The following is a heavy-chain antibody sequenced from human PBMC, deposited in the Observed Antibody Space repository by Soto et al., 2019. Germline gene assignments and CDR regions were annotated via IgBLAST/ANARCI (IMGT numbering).Heavy chain of an antibody. V-gene: IGHV3-74*01. CDR2: INPAGDIT. D-gene: IGHD3-16*01. CDR3: TSDTFGLRDT. Sequence: MQMVESGGGSVQPGGSLRLSCAASGFPFSHYWMHWVRQTPGKGLVWVSRINPAGDITNYADSVEGRFTISRDNADSALFLQKNSRSAEDTAIYYCTSDTFGLRDTWGQGTLVTVSS. J-gene: IGHJ5*02. CDR1: GFPFSHYW.